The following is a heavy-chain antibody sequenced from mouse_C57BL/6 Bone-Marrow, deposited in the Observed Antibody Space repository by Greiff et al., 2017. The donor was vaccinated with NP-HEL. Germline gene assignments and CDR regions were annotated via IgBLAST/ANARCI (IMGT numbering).Heavy chain of an antibody. CDR1: GYTFTSYW. CDR2: IYPGSGST. CDR3: AREDGYYPFYYAMDY. V-gene: IGHV1-55*01. Sequence: QVQLQQSGAELVQPGASVKMSCKASGYTFTSYWITWVKQRPGQGLEWIGDIYPGSGSTNYNEKFKSKATLTVDTSSSTAYMQLSSLTSEDAAVYYCAREDGYYPFYYAMDYWGQGTSVTVSS. J-gene: IGHJ4*01. D-gene: IGHD2-3*01.